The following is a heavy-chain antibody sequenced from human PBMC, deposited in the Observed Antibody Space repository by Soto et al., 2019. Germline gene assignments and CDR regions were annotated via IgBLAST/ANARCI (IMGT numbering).Heavy chain of an antibody. Sequence: ASVKVSCKVSGYTLTELSMHWVRQAPGKGLEWMGGFDPEDGETIYAQKFQGRVTMTEDTSTDTAYMELSSLRSEDTAVYYCATDQEYYYGSGSLRLYYWGQGTLVTVSS. D-gene: IGHD3-10*01. CDR1: GYTLTELS. CDR2: FDPEDGET. J-gene: IGHJ4*02. V-gene: IGHV1-24*01. CDR3: ATDQEYYYGSGSLRLYY.